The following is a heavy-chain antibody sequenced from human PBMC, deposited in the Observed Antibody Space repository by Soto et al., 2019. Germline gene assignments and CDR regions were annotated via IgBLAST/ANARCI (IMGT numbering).Heavy chain of an antibody. CDR2: IYSGGNT. CDR1: GFTVSSNY. J-gene: IGHJ4*02. V-gene: IGHV3-66*01. Sequence: EVQLVESGGGLVQPGGSLRLSCAASGFTVSSNYMSWVRQAPGKGLEWVSVIYSGGNTYYADSVKGRFTISRDNSKNTLYLQMNSLRAEDTAVYYCAKDSSAAVGSNWGQGTLVTVSS. CDR3: AKDSSAAVGSN. D-gene: IGHD6-13*01.